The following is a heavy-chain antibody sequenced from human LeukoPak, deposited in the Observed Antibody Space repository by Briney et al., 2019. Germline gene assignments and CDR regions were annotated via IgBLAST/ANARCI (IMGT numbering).Heavy chain of an antibody. CDR2: IYYSGST. CDR1: GGSISSSSYY. CDR3: ARGSTGYSYGYRRYFDY. J-gene: IGHJ4*02. V-gene: IGHV4-39*07. D-gene: IGHD5-18*01. Sequence: PSETLSLTCTVSGGSISSSSYYWGWIRQPPGKGLEWIGSIYYSGSTYYNPSLKSRVTISVDTSKNQFSLKLSSVTAADTAVYYCARGSTGYSYGYRRYFDYWGQGTLVTVSS.